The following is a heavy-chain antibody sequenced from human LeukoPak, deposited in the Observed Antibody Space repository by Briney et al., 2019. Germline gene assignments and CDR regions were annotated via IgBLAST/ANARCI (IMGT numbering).Heavy chain of an antibody. Sequence: GASVKVSCKASGYTFTAYYIHWVRQVPGQGLEWMGRINPNSGDTSYAQKFQGRVTMTRDTSISTAYMELSRLRSDDTALYYCARDFIGCGSTSCYIDYWGQGTLVTISS. CDR1: GYTFTAYY. CDR3: ARDFIGCGSTSCYIDY. D-gene: IGHD2-2*02. V-gene: IGHV1-2*06. J-gene: IGHJ4*02. CDR2: INPNSGDT.